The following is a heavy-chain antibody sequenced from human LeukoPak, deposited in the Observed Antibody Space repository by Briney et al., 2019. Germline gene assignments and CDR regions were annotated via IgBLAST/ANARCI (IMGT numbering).Heavy chain of an antibody. CDR1: GFTFSSYE. J-gene: IGHJ4*02. D-gene: IGHD2-2*01. Sequence: GGSLRLSCAASGFTFSSYEMNWVHQAPGKGLEWVSYISSSGSTIYYADSVKGRFTISRDNAKNSLYLQMNSLRAEDTAVYYCARDPSFFCSSTSCVDYWGQGTLVTVSS. V-gene: IGHV3-48*03. CDR3: ARDPSFFCSSTSCVDY. CDR2: ISSSGSTI.